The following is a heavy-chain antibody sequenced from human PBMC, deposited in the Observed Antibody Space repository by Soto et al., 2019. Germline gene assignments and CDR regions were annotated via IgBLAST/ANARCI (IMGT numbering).Heavy chain of an antibody. CDR3: AREGSWTMVRGVINRKYYYYGMDV. V-gene: IGHV4-39*02. D-gene: IGHD3-10*01. Sequence: SETLSLTCTVSSASISSSSYTWGWIRQPPGKGLEWIGSIYYSGTTYYNPSLNSRVTVSVDTSKNQFSLKVTSVTAADTAVYYCAREGSWTMVRGVINRKYYYYGMDVWGQGTTVTVSS. J-gene: IGHJ6*02. CDR2: IYYSGTT. CDR1: SASISSSSYT.